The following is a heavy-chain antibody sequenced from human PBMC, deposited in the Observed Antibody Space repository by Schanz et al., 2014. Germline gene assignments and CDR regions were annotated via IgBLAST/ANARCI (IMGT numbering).Heavy chain of an antibody. CDR1: GFTFSNYG. D-gene: IGHD2-21*01. Sequence: QVQLVESGGGVVQPGGSLRLSCAASGFTFSNYGIHWVRQAPGKGLEWVAVIYYDGGPRFFPDSVRGRVTISRDNSNNMVYLQMNSLRAEDTVIYYCTKWANEGGGGYCHFDLWGQGTLVTVSS. V-gene: IGHV3-33*06. J-gene: IGHJ4*02. CDR3: TKWANEGGGGYCHFDL. CDR2: IYYDGGPR.